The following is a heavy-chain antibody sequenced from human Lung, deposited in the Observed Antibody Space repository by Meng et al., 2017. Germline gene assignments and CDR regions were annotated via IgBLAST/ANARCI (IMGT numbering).Heavy chain of an antibody. J-gene: IGHJ4*02. CDR2: ISAYNGNT. V-gene: IGHV1-18*01. D-gene: IGHD3-10*01. CDR3: VSERGGGSFDY. CDR1: GYTFTTYG. Sequence: QSHVVQSGAEVKEPGASVKVSCKASGYTFTTYGLSWVRQAPGQGLEWMGWISAYNGNTKYAQKVQGRVTMTRDTSTTTAYMELRNLRSDDTAVYYCVSERGGGSFDYWGQGTLVTVSS.